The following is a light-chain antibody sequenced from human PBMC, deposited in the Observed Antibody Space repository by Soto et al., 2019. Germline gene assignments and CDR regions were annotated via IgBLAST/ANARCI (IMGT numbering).Light chain of an antibody. CDR3: QQYGTSSRT. CDR1: QSVSSN. V-gene: IGKV3-20*01. J-gene: IGKJ1*01. Sequence: EIVMAQSPATLSVSPGERATLSCRASQSVSSNLAWYQQRPGQAPRLLIYGASSRATGIPVRFSGSGSGTDFTLTISRLEPEDFAVYYCQQYGTSSRTFGQGTKVDIK. CDR2: GAS.